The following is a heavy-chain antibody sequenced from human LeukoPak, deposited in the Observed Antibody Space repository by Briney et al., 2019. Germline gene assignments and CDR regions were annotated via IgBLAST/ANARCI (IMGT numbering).Heavy chain of an antibody. CDR2: ISSSSSCI. CDR3: ARDSSGISWFDP. V-gene: IGHV3-21*01. Sequence: PGGSLRLSCAASGFTFSSYSMNWVRQAPGKGLEWVSSISSSSSCIYYADSVKGRFTISRDNAKNSLYLQMNSLRAEDTAVYYCARDSSGISWFDPWGQGTLVTVSS. CDR1: GFTFSSYS. D-gene: IGHD6-19*01. J-gene: IGHJ5*02.